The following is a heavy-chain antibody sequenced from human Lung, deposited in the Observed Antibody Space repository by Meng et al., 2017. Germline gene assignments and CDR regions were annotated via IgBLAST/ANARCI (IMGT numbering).Heavy chain of an antibody. D-gene: IGHD4-11*01. CDR2: INHSGSI. Sequence: QVELQQRGDGLLKPSAPLSLTCVVSGGSFSDYYWSWIRQPPGKGLEWIGEINHSGSINYNPSLESRATISVDTSQNNLSLKLSSVTAADSAVYYCARGPTTMAHDFDYWGQGTLVTVSS. V-gene: IGHV4-34*01. J-gene: IGHJ4*02. CDR1: GGSFSDYY. CDR3: ARGPTTMAHDFDY.